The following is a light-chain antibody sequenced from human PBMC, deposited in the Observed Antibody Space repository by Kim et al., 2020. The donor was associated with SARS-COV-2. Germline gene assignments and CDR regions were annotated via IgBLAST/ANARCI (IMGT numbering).Light chain of an antibody. CDR2: HVS. CDR1: QSVSGN. Sequence: LSGSPGERATLSCRASQSVSGNVAWYQQKPGQAPRLLIYHVSTRATGIPARFSGTRSGTEFTLTISSLQPGDFAVYYCQQYDNGYTFGQGTKLEI. V-gene: IGKV3-15*01. CDR3: QQYDNGYT. J-gene: IGKJ2*01.